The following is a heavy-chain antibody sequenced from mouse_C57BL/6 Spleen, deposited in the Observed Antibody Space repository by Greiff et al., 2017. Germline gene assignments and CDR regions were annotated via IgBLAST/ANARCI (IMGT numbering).Heavy chain of an antibody. J-gene: IGHJ2*01. V-gene: IGHV1-80*01. D-gene: IGHD1-1*01. CDR3: AREDYYGSYYFDY. Sequence: QVQLQQSGAELVKPGASVKISCKASGYAFSSYWLNWVKQRPGKGLEWIGQIYPGDGDPKYNGKFKGKATLTADKSSSTAYMQRSRLSAEDSAVYFCAREDYYGSYYFDYWGQGTTRTVSS. CDR1: GYAFSSYW. CDR2: IYPGDGDP.